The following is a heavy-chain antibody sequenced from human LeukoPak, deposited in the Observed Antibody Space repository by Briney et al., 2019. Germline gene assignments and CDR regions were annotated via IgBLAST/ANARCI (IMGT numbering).Heavy chain of an antibody. V-gene: IGHV4-59*08. CDR1: GGSISSYY. D-gene: IGHD6-13*01. J-gene: IGHJ6*02. Sequence: PSETLSPTCTVSGGSISSYYWSWIRQPPGKGLEWIGYIYYSGSTNYNPSLKSRVTISVDTSKNQFSLKLSSVTAADTAVYYCARQTAAAGSGYYYGMDVWGQGTTVTVSS. CDR3: ARQTAAAGSGYYYGMDV. CDR2: IYYSGST.